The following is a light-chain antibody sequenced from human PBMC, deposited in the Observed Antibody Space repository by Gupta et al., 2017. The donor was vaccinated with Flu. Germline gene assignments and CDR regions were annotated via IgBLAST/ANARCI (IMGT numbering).Light chain of an antibody. CDR2: EVN. J-gene: IGLJ3*02. V-gene: IGLV2-18*02. Sequence: QPAPTQLASVAGSPGQSITISCSGTSSDFGSYDRVSWYQQSPGTAPKLMISEVNNRPSGVPDRFSGSKSDNTASLTISGLQAEDEADYYCSSFTSSNTWVFGGGTKVTVL. CDR3: SSFTSSNTWV. CDR1: SSDFGSYDR.